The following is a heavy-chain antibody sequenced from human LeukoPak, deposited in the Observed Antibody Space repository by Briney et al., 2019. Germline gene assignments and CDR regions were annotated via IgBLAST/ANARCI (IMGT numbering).Heavy chain of an antibody. D-gene: IGHD1-1*01. CDR2: ISASGDVT. Sequence: GGSLRLSCAASGFSFSAYPMGWVRRAPGKGLQWLSGISASGDVTFHADRVKGRFAISRDNSKNTLYLQMTGLRAGDTAEYYCAKSLFTSATGTGRAFHIWGQGTMVTVSS. CDR1: GFSFSAYP. J-gene: IGHJ3*02. CDR3: AKSLFTSATGTGRAFHI. V-gene: IGHV3-23*01.